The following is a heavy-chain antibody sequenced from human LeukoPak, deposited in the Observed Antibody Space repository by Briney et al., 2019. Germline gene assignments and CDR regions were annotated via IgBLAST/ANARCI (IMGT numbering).Heavy chain of an antibody. CDR2: IYSGGST. Sequence: GGSLRLSCAASGFTVSSNYMSWVRPAPGKGLEWVSVIYSGGSTYYADSVKGRFTISRDNSKNTLYLQMNSLRAEDTAVYYCAREITIFGVVSPGFDYWGQGTLVTVSS. CDR1: GFTVSSNY. J-gene: IGHJ4*02. V-gene: IGHV3-66*02. D-gene: IGHD3-3*01. CDR3: AREITIFGVVSPGFDY.